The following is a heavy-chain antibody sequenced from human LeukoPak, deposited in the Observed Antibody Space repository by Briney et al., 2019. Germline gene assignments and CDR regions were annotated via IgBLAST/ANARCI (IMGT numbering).Heavy chain of an antibody. J-gene: IGHJ4*02. V-gene: IGHV3-23*01. CDR1: GFTFSNYV. CDR2: IIGSGDST. D-gene: IGHD1-26*01. CDR3: AKERRETSGSYYGTFDY. Sequence: PGGSLRLSCAVSGFTFSNYVLSWVRQSPGKGLEWVATIIGSGDSTAYADSVKGRFTISRDNSKNTLFLQMNSLRAEDTALYYCAKERRETSGSYYGTFDYWGRGTLVTVSS.